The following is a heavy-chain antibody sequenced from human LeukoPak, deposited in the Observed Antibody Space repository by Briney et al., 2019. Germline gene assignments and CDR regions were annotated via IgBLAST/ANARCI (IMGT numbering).Heavy chain of an antibody. CDR3: ARGHPRDSTSHYCYYAMDV. Sequence: ASVKVSCKASGYTFTSYGISWVRQAPGQGLEWVGWISTYNGNTNHAQSLQGRVTMTTDTSTTTAYMDLRSLRSDDTAVYYCARGHPRDSTSHYCYYAMDVWGQGTTVTVSS. CDR2: ISTYNGNT. D-gene: IGHD2-2*01. CDR1: GYTFTSYG. V-gene: IGHV1-18*01. J-gene: IGHJ6*02.